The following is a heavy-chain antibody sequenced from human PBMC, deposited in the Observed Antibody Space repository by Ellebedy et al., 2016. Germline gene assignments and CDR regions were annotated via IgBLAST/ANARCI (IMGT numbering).Heavy chain of an antibody. D-gene: IGHD1-26*01. CDR1: GFTFSSYD. V-gene: IGHV3-13*01. J-gene: IGHJ4*02. CDR2: IGTAGDT. Sequence: GESLKISXAASGFTFSSYDMHWVRQATGKGLEWVSAIGTAGDTYYPGSVKGRFTISRENAKNSLYLQMNSLRAGDTAVYYCARASGSYDFDYWGQGTLVTVSS. CDR3: ARASGSYDFDY.